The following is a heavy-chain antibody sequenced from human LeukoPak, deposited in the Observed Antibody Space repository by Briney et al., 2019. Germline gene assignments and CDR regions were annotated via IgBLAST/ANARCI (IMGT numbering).Heavy chain of an antibody. CDR2: MNPNSGNT. CDR3: ASTIAAAGILYGMDV. CDR1: GYTFTSYD. D-gene: IGHD6-13*01. Sequence: GASVKVSCKASGYTFTSYDINWVRQATGQGLEWMGCMNPNSGNTGYAQKFQGRVTMTRNTSISTAYMELSSLRSEDTAVYYCASTIAAAGILYGMDVWGQGTTVTVSS. V-gene: IGHV1-8*01. J-gene: IGHJ6*02.